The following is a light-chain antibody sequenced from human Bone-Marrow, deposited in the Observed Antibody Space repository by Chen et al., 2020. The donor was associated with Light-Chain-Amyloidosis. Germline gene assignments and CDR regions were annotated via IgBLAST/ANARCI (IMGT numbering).Light chain of an antibody. Sequence: YELTPPPSVPVSPRQTSRITSSGDDLPTKNANWYQQKPAQAPVLVIHRDTKRPSGISERFSGSSSGRTATLTISGVQAEDEADYHCQSADSSGTYEVVFGGGTKLTVL. V-gene: IGLV3-25*03. J-gene: IGLJ2*01. CDR3: QSADSSGTYEVV. CDR2: RDT. CDR1: DLPTKN.